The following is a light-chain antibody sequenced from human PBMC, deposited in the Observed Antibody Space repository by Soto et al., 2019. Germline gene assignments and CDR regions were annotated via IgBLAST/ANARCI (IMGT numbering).Light chain of an antibody. Sequence: IVLAQSPGTLSLSPGVRASLSCRASQRVNSNYLAWYQQKPGQAPRLLIYGASSRATGIPDRFSGGVSGTDGTITITRLETEDGSMYYGQQSGSPTTTFGQGTRLEIK. J-gene: IGKJ5*01. V-gene: IGKV3-20*01. CDR1: QRVNSNY. CDR3: QQSGSPTTT. CDR2: GAS.